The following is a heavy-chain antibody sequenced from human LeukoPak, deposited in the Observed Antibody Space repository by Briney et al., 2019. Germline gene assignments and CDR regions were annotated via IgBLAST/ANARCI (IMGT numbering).Heavy chain of an antibody. J-gene: IGHJ4*02. CDR2: IKQDGTEI. D-gene: IGHD3-10*01. CDR3: ARTPDGADY. Sequence: GGSLRLSCVGSGFTFRSHAMSWVRQAPGKGLEWVANIKQDGTEIFYVDSVRGRFNISRDNAENSLYLQMNSLRVEDTAVYYCARTPDGADYWGQGTLVTVSS. CDR1: GFTFRSHA. V-gene: IGHV3-7*01.